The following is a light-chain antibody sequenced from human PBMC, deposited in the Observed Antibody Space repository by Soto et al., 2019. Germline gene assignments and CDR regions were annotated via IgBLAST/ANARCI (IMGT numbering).Light chain of an antibody. Sequence: DIQKTQAPASLVASVGGRVTITCRASQSISSWLAWYKQKPGKAPKLLIYKASSLESGVPSRFSGSGSGTEFTLTISSLQPDDFATYYCQQYNSYWTFGQGTKVDIK. J-gene: IGKJ1*01. V-gene: IGKV1-5*03. CDR2: KAS. CDR1: QSISSW. CDR3: QQYNSYWT.